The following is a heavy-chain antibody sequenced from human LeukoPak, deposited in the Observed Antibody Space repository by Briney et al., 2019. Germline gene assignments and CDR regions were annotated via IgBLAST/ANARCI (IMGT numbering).Heavy chain of an antibody. CDR2: ISGSGGST. V-gene: IGHV3-23*01. J-gene: IGHJ4*02. CDR3: AKEPVLLWFGEYRRGYYFDY. Sequence: PGGSLRLSCAASGFTFSSYGMHWVRQAPGKGLEWVSAISGSGGSTYFADSVKGRFTVSRDNSKNTLYLQLNSLRAEDTAVYYCAKEPVLLWFGEYRRGYYFDYWGQGTLVTVPS. D-gene: IGHD3-10*01. CDR1: GFTFSSYG.